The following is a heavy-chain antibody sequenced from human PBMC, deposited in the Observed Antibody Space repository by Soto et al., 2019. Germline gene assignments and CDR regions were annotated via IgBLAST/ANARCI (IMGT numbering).Heavy chain of an antibody. J-gene: IGHJ6*02. CDR2: ISYSGST. CDR1: GDSISSSY. CDR3: ARARITMVRGVIRSYYGMDV. D-gene: IGHD3-10*01. Sequence: SETLSLTCSVSGDSISSSYWAWIRQPPGKGLEWIGYISYSGSTNYNPSLKSRVTIFVHTSKNQFSLSLSSVTAADTAVYYCARARITMVRGVIRSYYGMDVWGQGTTVTVSS. V-gene: IGHV4-59*12.